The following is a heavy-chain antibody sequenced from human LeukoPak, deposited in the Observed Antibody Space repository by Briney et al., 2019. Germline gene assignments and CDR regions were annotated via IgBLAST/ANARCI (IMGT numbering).Heavy chain of an antibody. Sequence: PSETLSLTCAVYGGSFSGYYWSWIRQPPGKGLEWIGEINHSGSTNYNPSLKSRVTISVDTSKNQFSLQLSSVTAADTAVYYCATKYSSSSYNWFDPWGQGTLVTVSS. J-gene: IGHJ5*02. D-gene: IGHD6-13*01. CDR2: INHSGST. CDR1: GGSFSGYY. V-gene: IGHV4-34*01. CDR3: ATKYSSSSYNWFDP.